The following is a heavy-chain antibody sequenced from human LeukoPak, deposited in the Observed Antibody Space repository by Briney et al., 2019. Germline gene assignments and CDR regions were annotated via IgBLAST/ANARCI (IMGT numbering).Heavy chain of an antibody. J-gene: IGHJ4*02. V-gene: IGHV4-34*01. CDR2: MNHSGST. CDR3: ARGGDTAMVTQFDY. CDR1: GGSFSGYY. D-gene: IGHD5-18*01. Sequence: PSETLSLTCAVYGGSFSGYYWSWIRQPPGKGLEWIVEMNHSGSTNYNPSLKRRVTISVDTSKNQFSLKLSSVTAADTAVYYCARGGDTAMVTQFDYWGQGTLVTVSS.